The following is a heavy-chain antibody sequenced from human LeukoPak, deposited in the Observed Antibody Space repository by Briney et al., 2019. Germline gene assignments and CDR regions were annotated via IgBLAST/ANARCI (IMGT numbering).Heavy chain of an antibody. D-gene: IGHD6-13*01. V-gene: IGHV3-13*04. Sequence: GGSLRLSCAASGFTFSSYDMHWVRQTAGNGLEWVSPIGTAGATYYPGSVRGRFTISRENAKNSLYLQMNSLRAGDTAVYYCSRGLVHSSNWPPVYGMDVWGQGTTVTVSS. CDR2: IGTAGAT. J-gene: IGHJ6*02. CDR1: GFTFSSYD. CDR3: SRGLVHSSNWPPVYGMDV.